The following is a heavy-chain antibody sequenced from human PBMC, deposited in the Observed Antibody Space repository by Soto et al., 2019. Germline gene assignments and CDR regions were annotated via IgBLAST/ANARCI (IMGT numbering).Heavy chain of an antibody. CDR3: AHRRGLMVSWFDP. D-gene: IGHD2-8*01. V-gene: IGHV2-5*05. CDR2: IYWDDDK. CDR1: GFSLSTSGEG. Sequence: QITLKEYGPTLVKPTQTLTLTCTFSGFSLSTSGEGVGWIRQPPGTALELLALIYWDDDKRYGPSMKSRLTITKDPAKNQVVLTMTKMDQVDTGTYDCAHRRGLMVSWFDPWGQGTLVTVSS. J-gene: IGHJ5*02.